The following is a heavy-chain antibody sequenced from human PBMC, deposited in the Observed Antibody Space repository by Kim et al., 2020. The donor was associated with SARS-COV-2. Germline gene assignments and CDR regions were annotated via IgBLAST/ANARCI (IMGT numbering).Heavy chain of an antibody. CDR1: GDYVSSNSYY. CDR3: ARVGLYSGSYYFDF. V-gene: IGHV4-61*01. CDR2: IYHNGRT. J-gene: IGHJ4*02. D-gene: IGHD1-26*01. Sequence: SETLSLTCTVSGDYVSSNSYYWSWIRQPPGKGLEWIGYIYHNGRTNYNPSLKSRVTVSVDTSKNQFSLRLRSVTAADTAVYYCARVGLYSGSYYFDFWGQGTLVTVSS.